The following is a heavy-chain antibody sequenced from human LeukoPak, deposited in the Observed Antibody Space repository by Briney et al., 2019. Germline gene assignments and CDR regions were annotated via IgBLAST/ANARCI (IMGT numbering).Heavy chain of an antibody. V-gene: IGHV7-4-1*02. CDR2: INTNTGNP. CDR3: ATPPPLGYYYDSSGYVN. Sequence: GAAVTVSCTASGYTFTSYAMNWVRQAPGQGLEWMGWINTNTGNPTYAQGFTGRFVFSLDTSVSTAYLQISSLKAEDTAVYYCATPPPLGYYYDSSGYVNWGQGTLVTVSS. J-gene: IGHJ4*02. CDR1: GYTFTSYA. D-gene: IGHD3-22*01.